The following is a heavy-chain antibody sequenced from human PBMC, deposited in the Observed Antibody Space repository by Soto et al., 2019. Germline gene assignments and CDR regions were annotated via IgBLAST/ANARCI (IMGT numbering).Heavy chain of an antibody. Sequence: PGGSLRLSCAASGFTFSSYAMSWVRQAPGKGLEWVSAISGSGGSTYYADSVKGRFTISRDNSKNTLYLQMNSLRAEDTAVYYCAKDPEGYRDFWSGYPQKPYGMDVWGQGTTVTVSS. D-gene: IGHD3-3*01. CDR3: AKDPEGYRDFWSGYPQKPYGMDV. CDR2: ISGSGGST. V-gene: IGHV3-23*01. J-gene: IGHJ6*02. CDR1: GFTFSSYA.